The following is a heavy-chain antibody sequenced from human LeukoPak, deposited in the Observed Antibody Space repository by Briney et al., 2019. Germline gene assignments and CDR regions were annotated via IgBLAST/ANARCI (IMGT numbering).Heavy chain of an antibody. Sequence: PGGSLRLSCAASGFTFSSYGMHWVRQAPGKGLECVAFIRYDGSNKYYADSVKGRFTISRDISKNTLYLQMNSLRAEDTAVYYCAQVLDCGGDCYSGLDAFDIWGQGTMVTVSS. CDR3: AQVLDCGGDCYSGLDAFDI. J-gene: IGHJ3*02. V-gene: IGHV3-30*02. CDR1: GFTFSSYG. CDR2: IRYDGSNK. D-gene: IGHD2-21*02.